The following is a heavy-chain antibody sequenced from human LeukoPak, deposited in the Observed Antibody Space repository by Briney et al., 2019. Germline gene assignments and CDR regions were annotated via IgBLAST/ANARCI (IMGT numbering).Heavy chain of an antibody. D-gene: IGHD3-22*01. Sequence: GGSLRLSCAASGFTFSSYAMSWVRQAPGKGLEWVSATSGSGGSTYYADSVKGRFTISRDNSKNTLYLQMNSLRAEDTAVYYCAKDPYYCDSSGYLTYFDYWGQGTLVTVSS. J-gene: IGHJ4*02. CDR1: GFTFSSYA. CDR3: AKDPYYCDSSGYLTYFDY. V-gene: IGHV3-23*01. CDR2: TSGSGGST.